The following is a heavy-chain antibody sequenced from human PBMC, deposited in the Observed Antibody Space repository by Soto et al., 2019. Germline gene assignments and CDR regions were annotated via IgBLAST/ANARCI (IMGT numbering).Heavy chain of an antibody. D-gene: IGHD4-17*01. Sequence: SETLSLTCTVSGGSVSSGSYYWSWIRQPPGKGLEWIGYIYYSGSTNYNPSLKSRVTISVDTSKNQFSLKLSSVTAADTAVYYCARASLRNYYYYGMDVWGQGTTVTVSS. V-gene: IGHV4-61*01. CDR1: GGSVSSGSYY. J-gene: IGHJ6*02. CDR3: ARASLRNYYYYGMDV. CDR2: IYYSGST.